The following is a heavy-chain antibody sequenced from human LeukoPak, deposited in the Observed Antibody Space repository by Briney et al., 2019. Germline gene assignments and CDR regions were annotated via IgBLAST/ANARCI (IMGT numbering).Heavy chain of an antibody. CDR2: IYYSGST. CDR3: ARPPRVVGANYLDY. CDR1: GGSFSGYY. D-gene: IGHD2-21*01. Sequence: PSETLSLTCTVYGGSFSGYYWSWIRQPPGKGLEWIGSIYYSGSTYYNPSLKSRVTRSVDTSKNQFSLKLSSVTAADTAVYYCARPPRVVGANYLDYWGQGTLVTVSS. J-gene: IGHJ4*02. V-gene: IGHV4-39*01.